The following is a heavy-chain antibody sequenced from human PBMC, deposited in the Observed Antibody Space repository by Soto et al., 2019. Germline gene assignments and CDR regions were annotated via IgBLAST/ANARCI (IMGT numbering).Heavy chain of an antibody. CDR3: ARQGQRCSTTSYCFYSYMDV. V-gene: IGHV4-39*07. CDR1: GGSISSSGYY. J-gene: IGHJ6*03. CDR2: IYYSGSA. D-gene: IGHD2-2*01. Sequence: QLQLQESGPGLVKPSETLSLTCTVSGGSISSSGYYWGWIRQPPGKGLEWIGSIYYSGSAYYNPSLTSPVTMSVDTSSNQSSLDLNSVTAADTAIYYCARQGQRCSTTSYCFYSYMDVWGTGTTVTVSS.